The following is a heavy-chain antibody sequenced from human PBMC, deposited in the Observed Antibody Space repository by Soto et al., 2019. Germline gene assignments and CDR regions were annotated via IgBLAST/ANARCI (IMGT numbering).Heavy chain of an antibody. V-gene: IGHV4-39*01. D-gene: IGHD6-19*01. J-gene: IGHJ4*02. Sequence: SETLSLTCTVSGGSISSSSYYWGWIRQPPGRGLERIGSIYYSGSTYYNPSLKSRVTISVDTSKNQFSLKLSSVTAADTAVYYCARQTGDIGAVAGPDYWGQGTLVTVSS. CDR1: GGSISSSSYY. CDR2: IYYSGST. CDR3: ARQTGDIGAVAGPDY.